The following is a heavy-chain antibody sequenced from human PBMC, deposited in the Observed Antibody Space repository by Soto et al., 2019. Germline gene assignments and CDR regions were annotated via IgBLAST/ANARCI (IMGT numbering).Heavy chain of an antibody. J-gene: IGHJ5*02. Sequence: GGSLRLSCAASGFTFSSSAMSWVRQAPGKGLEWVSTTSITGIYYTDSVKGRFTISRDNSKNTLYLQMNSLRVEDTAVYYCARLTASWGQGALVTVS. CDR3: ARLTAS. CDR2: TSITGI. CDR1: GFTFSSSA. V-gene: IGHV3-23*01.